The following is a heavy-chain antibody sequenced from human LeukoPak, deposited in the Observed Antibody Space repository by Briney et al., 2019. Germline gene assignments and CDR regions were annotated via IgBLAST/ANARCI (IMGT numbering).Heavy chain of an antibody. CDR2: MSSSDDGR. CDR3: AKARGSYYFDY. Sequence: GGSLRLSCATSGFSFSSYAMSWVRQAPGKGLEWVSAMSSSDDGRYYAASVRGRFTISRDTSRSTLYLQMNSLRAEDTAVYYCAKARGSYYFDYWGQGTLVTVSS. J-gene: IGHJ4*02. D-gene: IGHD1-26*01. V-gene: IGHV3-23*01. CDR1: GFSFSSYA.